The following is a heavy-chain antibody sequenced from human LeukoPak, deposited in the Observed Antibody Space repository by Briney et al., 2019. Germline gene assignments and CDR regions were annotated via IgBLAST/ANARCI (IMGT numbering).Heavy chain of an antibody. V-gene: IGHV3-74*01. CDR2: INSDGSST. CDR1: GFTFSSYW. J-gene: IGHJ4*02. Sequence: PGGSLRLSCAASGFTFSSYWMHWVRQAPGKGLVRVSRINSDGSSTSYADSVKGRFTISRDNAKNTLYLQMNSLRAEDTAVYYCARASAVVGYYWGQGTLVTVSS. CDR3: ARASAVVGYY. D-gene: IGHD2-15*01.